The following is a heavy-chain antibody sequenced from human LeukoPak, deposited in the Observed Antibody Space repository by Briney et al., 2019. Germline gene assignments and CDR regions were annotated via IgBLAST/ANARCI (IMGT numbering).Heavy chain of an antibody. CDR3: ARADRLHGGPYLIGP. D-gene: IGHD2-21*01. V-gene: IGHV1-2*02. Sequence: ASVKVSCKTSGYSFTDYYMHWVRQAPGQGLEWMGWINPNSGGTSSAQKFQGRVTMTRDTSISTVCMEVSWLTSDDTAICYCARADRLHGGPYLIGPWGQGTLVTVSS. CDR2: INPNSGGT. J-gene: IGHJ5*02. CDR1: GYSFTDYY.